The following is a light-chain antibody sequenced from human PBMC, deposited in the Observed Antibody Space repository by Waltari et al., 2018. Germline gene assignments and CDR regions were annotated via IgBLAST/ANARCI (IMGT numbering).Light chain of an antibody. V-gene: IGKV2-30*02. CDR1: QRPVHSDGNNY. Sequence: DVVMTQSPLSLPVPLGQRASISFTSHQRPVHSDGNNYLNWLQQRPGQSPRLLIYQVSNRYSGFPDRFSGSGSGTEFTLKISRVEAEDFGVYYCTQGTHWPPTFGQGTKVEI. J-gene: IGKJ1*01. CDR2: QVS. CDR3: TQGTHWPPT.